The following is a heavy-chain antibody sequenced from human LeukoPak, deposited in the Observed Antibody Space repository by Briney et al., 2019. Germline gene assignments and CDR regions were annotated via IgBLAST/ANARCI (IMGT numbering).Heavy chain of an antibody. Sequence: PGGSLRLSCAASGFNFSSYSMNWVRQAPGKGLEWVSSINSSSSYIYYADSVKGRFTISRGNAEYSLYLQIDSLRAEDTSVYYRASDYGDATHDGMDVWGKGTTVTVSS. D-gene: IGHD4-17*01. J-gene: IGHJ6*04. CDR3: ASDYGDATHDGMDV. CDR2: INSSSSYI. V-gene: IGHV3-21*01. CDR1: GFNFSSYS.